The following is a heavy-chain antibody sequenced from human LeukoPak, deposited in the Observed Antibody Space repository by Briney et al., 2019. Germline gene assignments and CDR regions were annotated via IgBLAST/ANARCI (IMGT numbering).Heavy chain of an antibody. CDR1: GDTFSSYY. CDR2: ITPSGDST. V-gene: IGHV1-46*01. Sequence: ASVKVSCKASGDTFSSYYMHWVRQAPGQGLEWMGIITPSGDSTNYAQKFQGRVTMTRDTSTSTVYMELSSLKSEDTAVYYCAREGFHGRELFPTFDYWGQGTLVTVSS. D-gene: IGHD3-10*01. CDR3: AREGFHGRELFPTFDY. J-gene: IGHJ4*02.